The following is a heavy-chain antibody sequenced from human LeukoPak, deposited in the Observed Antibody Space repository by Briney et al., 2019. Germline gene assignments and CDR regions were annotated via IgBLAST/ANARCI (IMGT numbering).Heavy chain of an antibody. CDR2: IKQDGSEK. CDR1: GFTFSSSW. V-gene: IGHV3-7*01. Sequence: PGGSLRLSCVASGFTFSSSWMTWVRQAPGKGLEWVANIKQDGSEKYYVDSVKGRFTISRDNAKNSLYLQMNSLRAEDTAVYYCARGVLRYFDWLFLGAFDIWGQGTMVTVSS. J-gene: IGHJ3*02. CDR3: ARGVLRYFDWLFLGAFDI. D-gene: IGHD3-9*01.